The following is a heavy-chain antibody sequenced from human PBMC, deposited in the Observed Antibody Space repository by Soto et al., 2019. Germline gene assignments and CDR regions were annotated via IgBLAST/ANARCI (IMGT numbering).Heavy chain of an antibody. CDR2: ISSSSSTI. Sequence: GGSLRLSCAASGFTFSSYSMNWVRQAPGKGLEWVSYISSSSSTIYYADSVKGRFTISRDNAKNSLYLQMNSLRAEDTAVYYCAAWFWSGYYTRTLDYWGQGTLVTVSS. D-gene: IGHD3-3*01. V-gene: IGHV3-48*01. CDR1: GFTFSSYS. J-gene: IGHJ4*02. CDR3: AAWFWSGYYTRTLDY.